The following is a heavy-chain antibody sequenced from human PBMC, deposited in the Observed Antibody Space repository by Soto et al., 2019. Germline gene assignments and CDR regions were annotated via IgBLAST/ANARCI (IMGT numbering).Heavy chain of an antibody. V-gene: IGHV5-51*01. CDR3: ARIGQGSLYDSSGSYPLVHGMDD. Sequence: LGESLKISCKGSGYTFTSYWIAWVRQMPGKGLEWMGIIYPGDADTKYSPSFQGQVTFSADKSISTAFLQWSSLKASDSAMYYCARIGQGSLYDSSGSYPLVHGMDDWGQGTTVTVSS. D-gene: IGHD3-22*01. J-gene: IGHJ6*02. CDR1: GYTFTSYW. CDR2: IYPGDADT.